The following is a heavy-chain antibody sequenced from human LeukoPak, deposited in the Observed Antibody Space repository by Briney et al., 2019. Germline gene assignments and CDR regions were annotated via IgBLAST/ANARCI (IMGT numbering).Heavy chain of an antibody. CDR2: IYHSGST. CDR3: ASRATRDYGGNPFDY. CDR1: GCSISSGGYS. J-gene: IGHJ4*02. D-gene: IGHD4-23*01. V-gene: IGHV4-30-2*01. Sequence: PSETLSLTCAVSGCSISSGGYSWSWIRQPPGKGLEWIGYIYHSGSTYYNPSLKSRVTISVDRSKNQFSLKLSSVTAADTAVYYCASRATRDYGGNPFDYWGQGTLVTVSS.